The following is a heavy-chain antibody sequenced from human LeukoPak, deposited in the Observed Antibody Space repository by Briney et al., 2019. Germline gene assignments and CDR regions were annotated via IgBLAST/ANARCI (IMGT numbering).Heavy chain of an antibody. CDR3: ARRISGYYSAIEY. V-gene: IGHV4-61*08. CDR2: IYYSGST. D-gene: IGHD3-22*01. CDR1: GGSISSGDYY. J-gene: IGHJ4*02. Sequence: SETLSLTCTVSGGSISSGDYYWSWIRQPPGKGLEWIGYIYYSGSTNYNPSLKSRVTISVDTSKNQFSLKLSSVTAADTAVYYCARRISGYYSAIEYWGQGTLVTVSS.